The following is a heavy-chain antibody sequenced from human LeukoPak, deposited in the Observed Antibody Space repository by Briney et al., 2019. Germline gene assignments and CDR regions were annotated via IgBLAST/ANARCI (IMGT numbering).Heavy chain of an antibody. J-gene: IGHJ4*02. CDR2: INPNSGGT. D-gene: IGHD1-26*01. Sequence: ASVKVSCKASGYTFTGYYMHWVRQAPGQGLEWMGWINPNSGGTNYAQKFQGRVTMTRDTSISTAYMELSRLRSDDTAVYYCARARFRSIVGAISKVNYWGQGTLVTVSS. CDR1: GYTFTGYY. V-gene: IGHV1-2*02. CDR3: ARARFRSIVGAISKVNY.